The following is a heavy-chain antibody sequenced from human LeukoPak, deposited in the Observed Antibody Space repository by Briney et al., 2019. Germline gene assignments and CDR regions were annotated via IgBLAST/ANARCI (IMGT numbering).Heavy chain of an antibody. CDR1: GFTFINAW. J-gene: IGHJ4*02. CDR2: IKSKTNGGTT. CDR3: TTAPDTPDY. Sequence: GGSLRLSCAASGFTFINAWMTWVRQAPGKGLEWIGRIKSKTNGGTTDYATPVKGRFTFSRDDSKSTLYLQMDSLKTEDTAVYYCTTAPDTPDYWGQGTLVTVSS. V-gene: IGHV3-15*01.